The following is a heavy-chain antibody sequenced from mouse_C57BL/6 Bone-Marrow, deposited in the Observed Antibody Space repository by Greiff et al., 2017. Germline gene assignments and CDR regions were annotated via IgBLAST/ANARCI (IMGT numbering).Heavy chain of an antibody. D-gene: IGHD4-1*01. CDR3: GRPNWEDPYYAMED. V-gene: IGHV1-11*01. J-gene: IGHJ4*01. CDR1: GYTFTDPI. Sequence: VQLQQSGAELASPGASVPLSCKASGYTFTDPILNWVKKRPGQGLEWIGRNYPVSGETNYNPKFMGQAHFPVDRSSSTVYMVLNSLTSEGPSVYYCGRPNWEDPYYAMEDRGQGTSVTGSS. CDR2: NYPVSGET.